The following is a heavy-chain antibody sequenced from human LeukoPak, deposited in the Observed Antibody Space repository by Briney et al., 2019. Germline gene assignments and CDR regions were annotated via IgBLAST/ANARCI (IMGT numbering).Heavy chain of an antibody. J-gene: IGHJ2*01. Sequence: SETLSLTCTVSGGSMSSYSWSWIRQPPGKGLEWIGYIHYSGSTNYNPSLKSRVTISVDTSKNQFSLNLSSVTAADTAVYYCARHYAVPTTKYFDLWGRGTLVTVSS. CDR1: GGSMSSYS. V-gene: IGHV4-59*08. CDR2: IHYSGST. D-gene: IGHD1-26*01. CDR3: ARHYAVPTTKYFDL.